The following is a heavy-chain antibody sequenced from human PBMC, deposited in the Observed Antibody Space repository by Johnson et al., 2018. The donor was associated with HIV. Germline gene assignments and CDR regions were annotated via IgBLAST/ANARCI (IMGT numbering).Heavy chain of an antibody. CDR2: IRYDGSNT. J-gene: IGHJ3*01. D-gene: IGHD3-3*01. V-gene: IGHV3-30*02. CDR3: AKVRRYDPDGAFDV. Sequence: QVQLVESGGGVVQPGGSLRLSCAASGFTFSTYGMHWVRQAPGKGLEWVAFIRYDGSNTYYADSVQGGCTISRDNSKNTLYPQMNSLRAEDTAVYYCAKVRRYDPDGAFDVWGQGTMVTVSS. CDR1: GFTFSTYG.